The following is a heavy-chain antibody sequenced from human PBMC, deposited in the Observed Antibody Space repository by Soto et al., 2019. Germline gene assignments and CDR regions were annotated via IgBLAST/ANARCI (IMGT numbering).Heavy chain of an antibody. CDR2: ISGSGGST. CDR1: GFTFSSYA. J-gene: IGHJ4*02. D-gene: IGHD5-12*01. V-gene: IGHV3-23*01. Sequence: GGSLRLSCAASGFTFSSYAMSWFRQAPGKGLEWVSAISGSGGSTYYADSVKGRFTISRDNSKNTLYLQMNSLRAEDTAVYYCAKEMKRHIVATIFDYWGQGTLVTVSS. CDR3: AKEMKRHIVATIFDY.